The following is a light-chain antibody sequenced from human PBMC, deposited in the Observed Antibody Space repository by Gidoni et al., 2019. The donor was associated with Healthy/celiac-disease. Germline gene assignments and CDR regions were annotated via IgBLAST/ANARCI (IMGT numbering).Light chain of an antibody. V-gene: IGLV4-69*01. CDR1: SGHSSYA. Sequence: QLVLTQSPSASASLGASVTLTCTLSSGHSSYAIAWHQQQPEKGPRYLMKLNSDGSHSKGDGIPDRFSGSSSGAERYLSISSLQSEDEADYYCQTWGTGIRVFGGGTKLTV. CDR3: QTWGTGIRV. CDR2: LNSDGSH. J-gene: IGLJ2*01.